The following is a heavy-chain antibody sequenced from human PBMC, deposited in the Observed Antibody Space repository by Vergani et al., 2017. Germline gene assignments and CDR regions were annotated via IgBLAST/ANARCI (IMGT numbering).Heavy chain of an antibody. CDR1: GYSFTNYW. V-gene: IGHV5-51*01. D-gene: IGHD3-3*01. J-gene: IGHJ5*02. CDR2: IYPGDSDT. Sequence: EMQLVQSGAEVKKPGESLKISCKGSGYSFTNYWIGWVRQMPGKGLEWMGIIYPGDSDTRYSPSFQGQVTISADKSISTAYLQWSSLKASDTAMYYCARFFDFWSGWMKGGWFDPWGQGTLVTVSS. CDR3: ARFFDFWSGWMKGGWFDP.